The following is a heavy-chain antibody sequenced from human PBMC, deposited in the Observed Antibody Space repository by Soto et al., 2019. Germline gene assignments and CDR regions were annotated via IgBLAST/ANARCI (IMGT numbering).Heavy chain of an antibody. J-gene: IGHJ4*02. CDR2: IYSGGNT. CDR3: AGGPNGDYA. Sequence: EVQLVESGGGLIQPGGSLRLSCAASGFTVSNNYMSWVRQSPEKGLEWVSLIYSGGNTYYADSVKGRFSISRDNSKNSVYLQMNSLRAEDTAVYYCAGGPNGDYAWGQGTLVTVSS. CDR1: GFTVSNNY. V-gene: IGHV3-53*01. D-gene: IGHD4-17*01.